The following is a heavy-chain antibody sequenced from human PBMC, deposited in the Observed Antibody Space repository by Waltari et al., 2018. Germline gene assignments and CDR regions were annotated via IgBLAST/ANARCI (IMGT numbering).Heavy chain of an antibody. D-gene: IGHD3-22*01. CDR2: ITTRCTNI. Sequence: EGRLVESGGGLVKPGGSLRLSCEASGFSFSAYTMNWVRQAPGKGLEWVSSITTRCTNIYYADSVKGRFTISRDNTKNSLYLQMNSLRAEDTAVYYCARDWGSGYVYELDYWGQGTLVTVSS. CDR1: GFSFSAYT. CDR3: ARDWGSGYVYELDY. J-gene: IGHJ4*02. V-gene: IGHV3-21*01.